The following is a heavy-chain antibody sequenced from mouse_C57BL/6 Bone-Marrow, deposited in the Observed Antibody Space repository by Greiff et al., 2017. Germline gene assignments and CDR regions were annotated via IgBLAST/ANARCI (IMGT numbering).Heavy chain of an antibody. D-gene: IGHD2-3*01. CDR3: TRDGDLYAMDY. J-gene: IGHJ4*01. CDR2: ISSGGDYI. Sequence: EVKLMESGEGLVKPGGSLKLSCAASGFTFSSYAMSWVRQTPEKRLEWVAYISSGGDYIYYADTVKGRFTISRDNARNTLYLQMSSLKSEDTAMYYCTRDGDLYAMDYCGQGTSVTVSS. CDR1: GFTFSSYA. V-gene: IGHV5-9-1*02.